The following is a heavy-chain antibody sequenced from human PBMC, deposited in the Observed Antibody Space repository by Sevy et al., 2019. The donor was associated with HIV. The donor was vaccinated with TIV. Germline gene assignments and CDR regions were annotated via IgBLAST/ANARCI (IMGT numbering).Heavy chain of an antibody. CDR2: IYYNGNT. D-gene: IGHD1-26*01. J-gene: IGHJ4*02. CDR3: AGENAWGRGYS. Sequence: TENLSLTCTVSGGSITSLYWGWIRQPPGKGLERIANIYYNGNTNYNPSLKSRVTISLDTSKNQFSLRLSSVTAADTAIHYCAGENAWGRGYSWGQGTLVRVSS. V-gene: IGHV4-59*08. CDR1: GGSITSLY.